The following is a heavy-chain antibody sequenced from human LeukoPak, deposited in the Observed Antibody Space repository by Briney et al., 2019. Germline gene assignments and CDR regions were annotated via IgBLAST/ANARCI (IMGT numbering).Heavy chain of an antibody. CDR3: ARVNYDSSGFAAYFDY. D-gene: IGHD3-22*01. J-gene: IGHJ4*02. CDR2: IYGSGIT. Sequence: SETLSLTCTVSGGSIISNYWSWIRQSAGTGLEWIGRIYGSGITDYNPSLKSRVTMSLDTSRKQFSLRLTSVTAADTAVYYCARVNYDSSGFAAYFDYWGQGTLVTVSS. V-gene: IGHV4-4*07. CDR1: GGSIISNY.